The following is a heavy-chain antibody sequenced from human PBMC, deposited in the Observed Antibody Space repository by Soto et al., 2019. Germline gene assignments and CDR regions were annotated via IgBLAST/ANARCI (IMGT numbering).Heavy chain of an antibody. V-gene: IGHV4-59*01. D-gene: IGHD1-26*01. Sequence: SETLSLTCTVSGGSMSGYYWTWIRPSPGRGLQWLGFISYKGKTNSDASLKGRLTISLDASKNQFSLSLTSVTAADTALYYCARGRAIYGEWDYYDYWGQGALVTVSS. CDR3: ARGRAIYGEWDYYDY. J-gene: IGHJ4*02. CDR2: ISYKGKT. CDR1: GGSMSGYY.